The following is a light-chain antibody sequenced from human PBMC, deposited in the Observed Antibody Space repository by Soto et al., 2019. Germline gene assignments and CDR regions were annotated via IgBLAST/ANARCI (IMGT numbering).Light chain of an antibody. CDR3: QQYNSYAFT. CDR1: QSISTY. CDR2: AAS. Sequence: DIQMTQSPSSLSASVGDRVTITCRASQSISTYLHWYQQKPGKAPNLLIYAASTLQSGVPSRFSGSGSGTDFTLTISSLQPEDFATYFCQQYNSYAFTFGPGTKVDIK. V-gene: IGKV1-39*01. J-gene: IGKJ3*01.